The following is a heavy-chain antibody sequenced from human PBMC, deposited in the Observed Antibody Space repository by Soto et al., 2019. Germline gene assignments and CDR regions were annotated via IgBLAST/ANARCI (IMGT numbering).Heavy chain of an antibody. D-gene: IGHD6-6*01. CDR1: GGIFSSYA. Sequence: QVQLVQSGAEVKKPGSSVKVSCKVSGGIFSSYAIGWVRQAPGQGLEWMAGIIPITGTTNRAQKFQGRVTVTADESTTTVYMELSSLTAEDTAVXXXXXEYSSSSQYLYFDVWGRGTLVTVSS. CDR2: IIPITGTT. V-gene: IGHV1-69*01. CDR3: XXEYSSSSQYLYFDV. J-gene: IGHJ2*01.